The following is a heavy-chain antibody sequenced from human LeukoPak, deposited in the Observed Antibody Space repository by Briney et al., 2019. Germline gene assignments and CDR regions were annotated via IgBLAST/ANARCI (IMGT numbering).Heavy chain of an antibody. CDR1: GFTFSSYW. V-gene: IGHV3-7*05. D-gene: IGHD3-10*01. CDR3: ARVTMVRGVIIPFDY. Sequence: GGSLRLSCAASGFTFSSYWMNWVRQAPGKGLEWVANIKQDGSEKYYVDSVKGRFTISRDNAKNSLYLQMYSLRAEDTAVYYCARVTMVRGVIIPFDYWGQGTLVTVSS. J-gene: IGHJ4*02. CDR2: IKQDGSEK.